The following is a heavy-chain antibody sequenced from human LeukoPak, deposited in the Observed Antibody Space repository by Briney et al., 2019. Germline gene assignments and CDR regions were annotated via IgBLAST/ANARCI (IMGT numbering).Heavy chain of an antibody. CDR3: ARDLYYDSSGYYFEPDY. Sequence: PSETLSLTCAVYGGSFSGYYWSWIRQPPGKGLEWIGEINHSGSTNYNPSLKSRVTISVDTSKNQFSLKLSSVTAADTAVYYCARDLYYDSSGYYFEPDYWGQGTLVTVSS. V-gene: IGHV4-34*01. J-gene: IGHJ4*02. CDR1: GGSFSGYY. CDR2: INHSGST. D-gene: IGHD3-22*01.